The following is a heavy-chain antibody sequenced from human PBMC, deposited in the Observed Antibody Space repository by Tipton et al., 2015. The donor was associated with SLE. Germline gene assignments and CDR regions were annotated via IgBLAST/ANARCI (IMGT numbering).Heavy chain of an antibody. CDR1: GFNFDDHA. CDR2: MSWNSGSI. J-gene: IGHJ4*02. CDR3: VKLMVYYFDY. Sequence: SLRLSCAASGFNFDDHAMHWVRQVPGKGLEWVSGMSWNSGSIGYADSVKGRFTISRDNSENTVHLHMNRLRAEDTAVYYCVKLMVYYFDYWGQGTLVTVSS. V-gene: IGHV3-9*01. D-gene: IGHD2-8*01.